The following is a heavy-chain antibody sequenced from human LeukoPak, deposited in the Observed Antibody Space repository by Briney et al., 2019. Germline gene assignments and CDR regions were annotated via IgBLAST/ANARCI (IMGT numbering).Heavy chain of an antibody. CDR1: GFTVSSNY. J-gene: IGHJ4*02. D-gene: IGHD6-19*01. V-gene: IGHV3-66*01. CDR3: AREEEIRGSGFDY. Sequence: GGSLRLSCAASGFTVSSNYMSWVRQAPGKGLEWVSVIYSGGSTYYADSVKGRFTISRDNSKNTLYLQMNSLRAEDTAVYYCAREEEIRGSGFDYWGQGTLVTVSS. CDR2: IYSGGST.